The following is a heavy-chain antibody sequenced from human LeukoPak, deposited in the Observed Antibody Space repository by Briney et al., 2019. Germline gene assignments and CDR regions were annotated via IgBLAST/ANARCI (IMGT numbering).Heavy chain of an antibody. Sequence: GGSLRLSCAASGFVFSSYAMSWVRQAPGKGLEWVSGISGSVARTHYADSVKGRFTISRDNSKNTLHLQMNSLRAEDTAIYYCVKDGSVVVASTDAFDIWGQGTMVTVSS. D-gene: IGHD3-22*01. CDR3: VKDGSVVVASTDAFDI. V-gene: IGHV3-23*01. CDR1: GFVFSSYA. J-gene: IGHJ3*02. CDR2: ISGSVART.